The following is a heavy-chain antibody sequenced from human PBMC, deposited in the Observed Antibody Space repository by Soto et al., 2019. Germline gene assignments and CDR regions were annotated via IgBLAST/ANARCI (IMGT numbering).Heavy chain of an antibody. Sequence: TSETLSLTCAVYGGSFSGYYWSWIRQPPGKGLEWIGEINHSESTNYNPSIKSRVTISVDTSKNQISLKLSSVTAADTAVYYCARGDGGSSQFDYWGQGTLVTVSS. CDR2: INHSEST. V-gene: IGHV4-34*01. CDR3: ARGDGGSSQFDY. D-gene: IGHD2-15*01. J-gene: IGHJ4*02. CDR1: GGSFSGYY.